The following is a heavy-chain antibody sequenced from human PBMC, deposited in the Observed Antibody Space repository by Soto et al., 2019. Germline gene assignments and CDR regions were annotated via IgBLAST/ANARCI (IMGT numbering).Heavy chain of an antibody. CDR1: GLTFSNYG. CDR3: ATYGGDSGGFEYFKH. V-gene: IGHV3-23*01. CDR2: ISGSGDT. Sequence: EVQLLESGGGLVQPGGSLRLSCAASGLTFSNYGMTWVRQAPGKGLEWGSAISGSGDTYNVDSLKGRFSISRDNSKSTLFLQMNSLRAEDTAVYYCATYGGDSGGFEYFKHWGQGTLVTVSS. J-gene: IGHJ1*01. D-gene: IGHD2-21*02.